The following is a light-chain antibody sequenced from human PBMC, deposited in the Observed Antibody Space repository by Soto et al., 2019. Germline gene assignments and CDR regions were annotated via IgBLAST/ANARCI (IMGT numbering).Light chain of an antibody. V-gene: IGKV1-5*03. CDR2: KAS. Sequence: DIQMTQSPSTLSVSIGDRVTITCRASQSINSWLAWYQQKPGKAPKLLIYKASNLESGVPSRLSGSGSGTEFTLTISSLQPDDYATYYCQQYNDYFTFGGGTKVDIK. CDR3: QQYNDYFT. J-gene: IGKJ4*01. CDR1: QSINSW.